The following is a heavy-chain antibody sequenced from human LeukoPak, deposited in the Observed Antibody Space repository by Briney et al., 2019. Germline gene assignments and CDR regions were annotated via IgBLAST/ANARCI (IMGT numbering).Heavy chain of an antibody. CDR2: INSDGSST. J-gene: IGHJ5*02. D-gene: IGHD2-15*01. CDR3: ARCSGGSCYVGNP. CDR1: GFTFSSYW. Sequence: QPGGSLRLSCAASGFTFSSYWMHWVRQAPGKGLVWVSRINSDGSSTSYADSVKGRFTISRDNAKNTLYLQMNSLRAEDTAVYYCARCSGGSCYVGNPWGQGTLVTVSS. V-gene: IGHV3-74*01.